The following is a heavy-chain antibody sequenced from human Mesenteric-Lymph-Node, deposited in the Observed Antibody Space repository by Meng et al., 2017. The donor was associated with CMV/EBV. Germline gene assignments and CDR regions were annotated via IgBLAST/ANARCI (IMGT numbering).Heavy chain of an antibody. D-gene: IGHD5-24*01. CDR2: IHGNSGGT. J-gene: IGHJ5*02. CDR1: GYTFTSYA. CDR3: TRAFRDDGTRRTNWFDP. V-gene: IGHV1-3*01. Sequence: ASVKVSCKASGYTFTSYAMHWVRQAPGQRLEWMGWIHGNSGGTNYAQKFQGRVTMTRNTSITTAYMELSSLRSDDTAVYYCTRAFRDDGTRRTNWFDPWGQGTLVTVSS.